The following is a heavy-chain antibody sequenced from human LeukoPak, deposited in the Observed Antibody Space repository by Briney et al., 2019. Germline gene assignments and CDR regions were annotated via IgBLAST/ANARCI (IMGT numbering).Heavy chain of an antibody. J-gene: IGHJ3*02. D-gene: IGHD6-13*01. V-gene: IGHV4-61*01. CDR1: GGSVSSGSYY. CDR3: GRYSPYSSSWQSDAFDI. Sequence: SETLSLTCTVSGGSVSSGSYYWSWIRQPPGKGLEWIGYIYYSGSTNYNPSLKSRVTISVDTCKNQFSLKLSSVTAVYSSVHFCGRYSPYSSSWQSDAFDIWGQGTMVTVSS. CDR2: IYYSGST.